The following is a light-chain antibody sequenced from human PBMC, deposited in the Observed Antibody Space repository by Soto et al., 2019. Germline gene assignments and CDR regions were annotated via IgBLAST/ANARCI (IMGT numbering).Light chain of an antibody. Sequence: QSVLTQPPSASGTPGQRVTISCSGSSSNIGSNYVYWYQQLPGTAPKLLIYRNNQRPSGVPDRFSGSKSGTSASLAIRGLRSEDEADYYCAAWDDSLSGSFAFGTGTKVPVL. J-gene: IGLJ1*01. CDR3: AAWDDSLSGSFA. V-gene: IGLV1-47*01. CDR1: SSNIGSNY. CDR2: RNN.